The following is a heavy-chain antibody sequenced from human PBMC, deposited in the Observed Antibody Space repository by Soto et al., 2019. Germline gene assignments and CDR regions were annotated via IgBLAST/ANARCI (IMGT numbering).Heavy chain of an antibody. J-gene: IGHJ4*02. CDR3: ARDDKITHYYDSSGHLAPFDY. CDR1: GFTFSSYS. Sequence: PGGSLRLSCAASGFTFSSYSMNWVRQAPGKGLEWVSYISSSSSTIYYADSVKGRFTISRDNAKNPLYLQMNSLRAEDTAVYYCARDDKITHYYDSSGHLAPFDYWGQGTLVTVSS. D-gene: IGHD3-22*01. V-gene: IGHV3-48*01. CDR2: ISSSSSTI.